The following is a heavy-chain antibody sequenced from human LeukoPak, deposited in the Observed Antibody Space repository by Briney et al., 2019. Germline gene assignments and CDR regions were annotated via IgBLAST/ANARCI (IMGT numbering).Heavy chain of an antibody. Sequence: GGSLRLSCAVSGLSFRDAWLCWVRRAPGKGLEWIGRTIGGDGPADYAAPVKGRFTISRDYSKDTMYLHMNSLKTEATAVYYCTWMATVVTVDIRGQGTLVTVSS. CDR2: TIGGDGPA. V-gene: IGHV3-15*01. CDR3: TWMATVVTVDI. J-gene: IGHJ4*02. CDR1: GLSFRDAW. D-gene: IGHD4-23*01.